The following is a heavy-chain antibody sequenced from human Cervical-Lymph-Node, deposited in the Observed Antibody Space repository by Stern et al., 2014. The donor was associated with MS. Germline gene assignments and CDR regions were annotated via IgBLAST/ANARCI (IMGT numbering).Heavy chain of an antibody. J-gene: IGHJ6*02. CDR3: ARHYRPYSDISPDDYYYGMDV. D-gene: IGHD3-9*01. Sequence: EVQLVESGAEVKEPGESLKISCKGFGYSFTSYWIAWVRQMPGKGLEWMGIIYPGDSDTRYSPSFQGQVTISADKSISTAYLQWSSLKASDTAMYYCARHYRPYSDISPDDYYYGMDVWGQGTTVTVSS. CDR1: GYSFTSYW. CDR2: IYPGDSDT. V-gene: IGHV5-51*01.